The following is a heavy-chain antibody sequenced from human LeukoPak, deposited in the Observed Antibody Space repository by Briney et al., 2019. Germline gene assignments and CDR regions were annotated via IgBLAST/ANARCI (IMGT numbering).Heavy chain of an antibody. Sequence: PGGSLRLSCAASGFTFSSYSMSWVRQAPGKGLEWVSAISGSGGSTYYADSVKGRFTISRDNSKNTLYLQMNSLRAEDTAVYYCVKDLLGKWVPGGYFDYWGQGTLVTVSS. V-gene: IGHV3-23*01. D-gene: IGHD3-16*01. CDR3: VKDLLGKWVPGGYFDY. CDR1: GFTFSSYS. J-gene: IGHJ4*02. CDR2: ISGSGGST.